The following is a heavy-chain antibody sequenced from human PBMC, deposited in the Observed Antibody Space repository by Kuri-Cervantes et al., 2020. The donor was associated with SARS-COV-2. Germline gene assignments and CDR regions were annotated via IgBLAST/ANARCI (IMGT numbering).Heavy chain of an antibody. D-gene: IGHD4-23*01. CDR2: ISSSSSTI. J-gene: IGHJ2*01. CDR3: ARGGGNFLTSDWYFDL. Sequence: GESLKISWAASGFTFSSYSMNWVRQAPGKGLEWVSYISSSSSTIYYADSVKGRFTISRDNAKSSLYLQMNSLSAEDTAVYYCARGGGNFLTSDWYFDLWGRGTLVTVSS. V-gene: IGHV3-48*01. CDR1: GFTFSSYS.